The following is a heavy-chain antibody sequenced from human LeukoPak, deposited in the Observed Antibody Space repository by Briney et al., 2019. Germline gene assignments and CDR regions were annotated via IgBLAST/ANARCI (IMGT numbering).Heavy chain of an antibody. V-gene: IGHV3-30*18. D-gene: IGHD1-26*01. J-gene: IGHJ4*02. CDR3: ANPPEVGATVGYFDY. CDR1: GFTFSNAW. CDR2: ISFDGSNQ. Sequence: GGSLRLSCAASGFTFSNAWMSWVRQAPGKGLEWVALISFDGSNQYYADSVKGRFTISRDNSKNTLYLQMNSLRAEDTAIYYCANPPEVGATVGYFDYWGQGTLVTVSS.